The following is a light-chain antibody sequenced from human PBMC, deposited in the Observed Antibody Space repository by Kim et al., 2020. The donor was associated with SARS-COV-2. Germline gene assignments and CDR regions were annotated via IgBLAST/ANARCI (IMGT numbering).Light chain of an antibody. CDR3: CSYAGSHTYV. J-gene: IGLJ1*01. CDR1: SSDVGSYNS. V-gene: IGLV2-11*01. Sequence: QSALTQTRSVSGSPGQSVTISCTGTSSDVGSYNSVSWYRQHPGKAPKLLIYDVKQRPSRVPDRFSGSKSDNTASLTISGLQADDEADYHCCSYAGSHTYVFGTGTKVTVL. CDR2: DVK.